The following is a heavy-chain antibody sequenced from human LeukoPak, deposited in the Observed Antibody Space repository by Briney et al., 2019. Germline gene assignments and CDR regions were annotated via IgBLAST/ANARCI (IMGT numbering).Heavy chain of an antibody. J-gene: IGHJ4*02. Sequence: GGSLRLSCAASGFTFDDYAMHWVRQAPGKGLEWVSGISWNSGSIGYADSVKGRFTISRDNAKNSLYLQMNSLRAEDTALYYCAKAHWSHVVVTAIDYWGQGTLVTVSS. CDR3: AKAHWSHVVVTAIDY. D-gene: IGHD2-21*02. V-gene: IGHV3-9*01. CDR1: GFTFDDYA. CDR2: ISWNSGSI.